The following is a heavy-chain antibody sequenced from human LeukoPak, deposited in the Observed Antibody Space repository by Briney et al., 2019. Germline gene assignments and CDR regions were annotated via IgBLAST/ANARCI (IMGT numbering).Heavy chain of an antibody. CDR2: IYTEGST. Sequence: GGSLRLSCAASGFTVSNNYLSWVRLAPGKGLEWVSVIYTEGSTYYADSVKGRFTISRDNPKNTIYLQMNRLRAEDTAVYYCAKSGAMVSDAFDIWGQGTMVTVSS. D-gene: IGHD5-18*01. CDR3: AKSGAMVSDAFDI. J-gene: IGHJ3*02. V-gene: IGHV3-53*01. CDR1: GFTVSNNY.